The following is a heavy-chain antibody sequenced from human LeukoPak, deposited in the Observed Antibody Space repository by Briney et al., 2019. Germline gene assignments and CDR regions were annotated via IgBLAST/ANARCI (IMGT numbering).Heavy chain of an antibody. D-gene: IGHD2-2*01. CDR2: IYYSGST. Sequence: SETLSLTCTVSGGSISSSSYYWGWIRQPPGKGLEWIGSIYYSGSTYYNPSLKSRVTISVDTSKNQFSLKLSSVTAADTAVYYCARHSLGYCSSTSCYSWGQGTLVTVSS. J-gene: IGHJ4*02. V-gene: IGHV4-39*01. CDR3: ARHSLGYCSSTSCYS. CDR1: GGSISSSSYY.